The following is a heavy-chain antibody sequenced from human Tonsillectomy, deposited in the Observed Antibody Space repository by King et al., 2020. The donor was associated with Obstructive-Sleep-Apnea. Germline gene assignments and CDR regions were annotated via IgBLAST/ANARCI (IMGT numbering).Heavy chain of an antibody. CDR1: GDTFRSYG. V-gene: IGHV1-18*04. J-gene: IGHJ4*02. CDR2: ISPYNGNT. Sequence: QLVQSGTEVKKPGASVKVSCKASGDTFRSYGFSWVRQAPGQGLEWMGWISPYNGNTNYAQNLQDRVTLTTDTATSTAYMELRSLRADDTAVYYCATYSGGRGYYFKSWGQGTLVTVSA. D-gene: IGHD5-12*01. CDR3: ATYSGGRGYYFKS.